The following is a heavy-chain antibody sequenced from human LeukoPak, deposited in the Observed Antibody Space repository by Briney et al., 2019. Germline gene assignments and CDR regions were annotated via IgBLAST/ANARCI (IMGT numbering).Heavy chain of an antibody. CDR3: ARASSGWPPDY. CDR1: GYTFTSYG. Sequence: ASVKVSCKASGYTFTSYGISSVRHAPGQGLEWMGWISAYNGNTNYAQKLQGRVTMTTDTSTSTAYMELRSLRSDDTAVYYCARASSGWPPDYWGQGTLVTVSS. D-gene: IGHD6-19*01. J-gene: IGHJ4*02. V-gene: IGHV1-18*01. CDR2: ISAYNGNT.